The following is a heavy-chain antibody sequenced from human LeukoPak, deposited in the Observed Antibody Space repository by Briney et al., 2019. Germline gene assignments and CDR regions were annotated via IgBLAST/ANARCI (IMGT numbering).Heavy chain of an antibody. CDR3: ARGTRAAGTGY. CDR1: GGSFSGYY. J-gene: IGHJ4*02. V-gene: IGHV4-34*01. Sequence: SETLSLTCAVYGGSFSGYYWSWIRQPPGKGLEWIGEINHSGSTNYNPSLKSRVTISVDTFKNQFSLKLSSVTAADTAVYYCARGTRAAGTGYWGQGTLVTVSS. D-gene: IGHD6-13*01. CDR2: INHSGST.